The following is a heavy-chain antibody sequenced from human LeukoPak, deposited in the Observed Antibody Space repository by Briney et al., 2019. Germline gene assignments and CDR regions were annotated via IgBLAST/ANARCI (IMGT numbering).Heavy chain of an antibody. CDR1: GFTFDSFA. Sequence: GGSLRLSCAPSGFTFDSFAMTWVRQAPGKGLEWVSEITGSGGSTYYADSVKGRFTISRDNSKNTLYLQMNSLRAEDTAIYYCARELFDFDYWGQGTLVTVSS. D-gene: IGHD3-10*01. J-gene: IGHJ4*02. CDR2: ITGSGGST. V-gene: IGHV3-23*01. CDR3: ARELFDFDY.